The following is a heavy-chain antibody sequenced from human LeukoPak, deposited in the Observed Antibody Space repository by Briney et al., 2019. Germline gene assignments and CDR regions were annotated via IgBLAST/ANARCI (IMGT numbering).Heavy chain of an antibody. CDR1: GYTFTSYG. CDR2: ISAYNGNT. D-gene: IGHD1-26*01. J-gene: IGHJ4*02. Sequence: ASVKVSCKASGYTFTSYGISWVRQAPGQGLEWMGWISAYNGNTNYARKLQGRVTMTTDTSTSTAYMELRSLRSDDTAVYYCARDPERWELLPQTDYWGQGTLVTVSS. V-gene: IGHV1-18*01. CDR3: ARDPERWELLPQTDY.